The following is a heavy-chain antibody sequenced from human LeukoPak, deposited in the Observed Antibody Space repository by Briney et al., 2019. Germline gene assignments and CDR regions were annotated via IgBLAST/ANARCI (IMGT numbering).Heavy chain of an antibody. Sequence: GGSLRLSCAASGFTFNNYWLSWVRQAPGKGLEWVANIKTDGSETYYVDAVKGRFSISRDNAKNSLYRQMINLRVEDTAVYYCVRNLPGAGYWGQGTVVSVSS. CDR3: VRNLPGAGY. V-gene: IGHV3-7*01. CDR1: GFTFNNYW. D-gene: IGHD3-9*01. CDR2: IKTDGSET. J-gene: IGHJ4*02.